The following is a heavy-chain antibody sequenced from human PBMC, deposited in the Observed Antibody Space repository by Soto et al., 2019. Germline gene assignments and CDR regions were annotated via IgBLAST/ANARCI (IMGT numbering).Heavy chain of an antibody. V-gene: IGHV4-31*03. Sequence: SETLSLTCTVSGGSISSGGYYWSWIRQHPGKGLEWIGYIYYSGSTYYNPSLKSRVTISVDTSKNQFSLKLSSVTAADTAVYYCARDTYSGYDFGLWGQGTLVTVSS. CDR2: IYYSGST. CDR3: ARDTYSGYDFGL. D-gene: IGHD5-12*01. J-gene: IGHJ5*02. CDR1: GGSISSGGYY.